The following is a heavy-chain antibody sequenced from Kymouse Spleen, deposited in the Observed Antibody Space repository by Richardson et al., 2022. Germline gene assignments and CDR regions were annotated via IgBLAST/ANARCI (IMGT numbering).Heavy chain of an antibody. V-gene: IGHV4-34*01. CDR3: ARGRIAARPIFDY. Sequence: QVQLQQWGAGLLKPSETLSLTCAVYGGSFSGYYWSWIRQPPGKGLEWIGEINHSGSTNYNPSLKSRVTISVDTSKNQFSLKLSSVTAADTAVYYCARGRIAARPIFDYWGQGTLVTVSS. J-gene: IGHJ4*02. D-gene: IGHD6-6*01. CDR2: INHSGST. CDR1: GGSFSGYY.